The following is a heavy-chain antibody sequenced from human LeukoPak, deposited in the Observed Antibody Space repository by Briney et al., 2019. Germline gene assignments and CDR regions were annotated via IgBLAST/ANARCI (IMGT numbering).Heavy chain of an antibody. CDR2: FAGSDTTK. J-gene: IGHJ4*02. CDR3: TTLGYHLDS. V-gene: IGHV3-48*03. D-gene: IGHD3-22*01. Sequence: GGSLRLSCAASGFAFSAYEMNWVRQAPGEGLEWVAYFAGSDTTKYYADSVRGRFTISRDNAKNSLYLQMNSLRAEDTALYYCTTLGYHLDSGGQGTLVTVSS. CDR1: GFAFSAYE.